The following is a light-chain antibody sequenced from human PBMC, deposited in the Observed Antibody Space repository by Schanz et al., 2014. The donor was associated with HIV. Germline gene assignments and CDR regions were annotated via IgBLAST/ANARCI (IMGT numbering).Light chain of an antibody. Sequence: IRLTQSPSSLSASVGDRVTITCRASQGISSYLAWYQQKPGKAPKVLIYAASTLQSGVPSRFSGSVSGTYFTLTISSLQPEDFATYYCQQLSSYPWTFGQGTKVEIK. CDR1: QGISSY. J-gene: IGKJ1*01. CDR3: QQLSSYPWT. CDR2: AAS. V-gene: IGKV1-9*01.